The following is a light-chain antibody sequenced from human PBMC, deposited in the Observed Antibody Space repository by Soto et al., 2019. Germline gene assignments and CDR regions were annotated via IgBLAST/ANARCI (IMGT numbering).Light chain of an antibody. CDR3: CSSAPSRTFV. V-gene: IGLV2-23*01. J-gene: IGLJ1*01. CDR1: SSAVGSYRL. Sequence: QSVPTQPASVSGSPGQSITISCTGTSSAVGSYRLVSWYQHHPGKVPKLIIYEGSKRPSGVSNRFSGSEPGNTASLTISGLQAEDEADYYCCSSAPSRTFVFGTGTKVTVL. CDR2: EGS.